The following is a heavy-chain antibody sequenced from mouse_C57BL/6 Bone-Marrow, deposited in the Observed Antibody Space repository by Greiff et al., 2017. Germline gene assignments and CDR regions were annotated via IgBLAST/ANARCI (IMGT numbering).Heavy chain of an antibody. CDR3: ARSKFSNYYGDAMDY. V-gene: IGHV5-17*01. J-gene: IGHJ4*01. CDR1: GFTFSDYG. D-gene: IGHD1-1*01. Sequence: EVKLMESGGGLVKPGGSLKLSCAASGFTFSDYGMHWVRQAPEKGLEWVAYISSGSSTIYYADTVKGRFTISRDNAKNTLFLQMTSLRSEDTAMYYCARSKFSNYYGDAMDYWGQGTSVTVSS. CDR2: ISSGSSTI.